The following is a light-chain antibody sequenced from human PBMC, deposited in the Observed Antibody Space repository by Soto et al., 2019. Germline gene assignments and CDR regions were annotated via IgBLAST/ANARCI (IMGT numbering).Light chain of an antibody. V-gene: IGKV1-5*03. CDR3: QQYEIYPIT. CDR2: KAS. J-gene: IGKJ5*01. Sequence: DIQMTQSPSTLSASVGDKVTITCRASQNINSWLAWYQHKPGKAPKLLIYKASSLKSVVPSRFRGTGSGTEFTLTITSLQPDDFAAYYCQQYEIYPITLGQGTPVQIK. CDR1: QNINSW.